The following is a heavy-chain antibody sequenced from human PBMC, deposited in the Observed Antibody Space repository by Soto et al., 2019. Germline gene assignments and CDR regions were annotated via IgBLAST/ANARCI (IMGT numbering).Heavy chain of an antibody. CDR1: GYTFSDYY. D-gene: IGHD3-3*01. V-gene: IGHV3-11*01. CDR3: ASHYDMWSGYLSPVDY. CDR2: IDTSGTKI. J-gene: IGHJ4*02. Sequence: LRLSCAASGYTFSDYYMSWIRQAPGKGLEWISYIDTSGTKIYYADSVKGRFTNTRDNAKNSLYLEMNSLRDEDTAVYYCASHYDMWSGYLSPVDYWGQGTLVTVSS.